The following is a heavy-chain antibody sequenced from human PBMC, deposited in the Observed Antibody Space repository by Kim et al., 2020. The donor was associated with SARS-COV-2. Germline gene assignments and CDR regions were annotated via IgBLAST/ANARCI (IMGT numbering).Heavy chain of an antibody. V-gene: IGHV1-18*01. D-gene: IGHD6-19*01. J-gene: IGHJ1*01. CDR2: ISIYNGIT. CDR1: GYMLSTYD. Sequence: ASVKVSCKASGYMLSTYDIVWVRQAPGQGLEWMGWISIYNGITNYAQKFQGRVTLTTDTSTSTVYIEVRSLRSDDTAVYYCARSEAVTGSAVAYFLHWGQGTLVTVSS. CDR3: ARSEAVTGSAVAYFLH.